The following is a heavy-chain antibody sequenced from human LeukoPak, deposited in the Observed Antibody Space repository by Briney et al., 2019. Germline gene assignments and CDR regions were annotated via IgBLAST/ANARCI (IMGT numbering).Heavy chain of an antibody. CDR1: GGSISSGGYH. V-gene: IGHV4-30-2*01. CDR2: IYHGGNT. J-gene: IGHJ4*02. Sequence: SQTLSLTCTVSGGSISSGGYHWGCIRQPPGKGLECIGYIYHGGNTYYTPSLKSRVTRSLDRSKNQFSLRLTSVTAADAAVYYCASYCSTTSCPFDYWGQGTLVTVSS. CDR3: ASYCSTTSCPFDY. D-gene: IGHD2-2*01.